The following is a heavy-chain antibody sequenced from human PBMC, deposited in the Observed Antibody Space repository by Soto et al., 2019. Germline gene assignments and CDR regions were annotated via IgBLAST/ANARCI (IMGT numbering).Heavy chain of an antibody. D-gene: IGHD2-2*01. CDR2: IYWDDDE. CDR3: AHGSCSSADCYPNPYLDY. CDR1: GFSLSTTAEG. Sequence: QITLKESGPTLVKPTQTLTLTCTFSGFSLSTTAEGVGWIRQPPGKALEWLALIYWDDDERYSPSLKSRLTITKEPSKNQVGLTMTNVDPVDTATYYCAHGSCSSADCYPNPYLDYWGQGILVTVSS. J-gene: IGHJ4*02. V-gene: IGHV2-5*02.